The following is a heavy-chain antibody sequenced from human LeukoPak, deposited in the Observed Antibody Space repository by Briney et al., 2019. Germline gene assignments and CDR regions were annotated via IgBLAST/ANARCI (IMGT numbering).Heavy chain of an antibody. D-gene: IGHD3-22*01. CDR3: ARLFSVGYDSSASLAFDI. Sequence: ASVKVSCKASGYTFTSYGISWVRQAPGQGLEWMGWISAYNGNTNYAQKLQGRVTMTTDTSTSTAYMELRSLRSDDTAVYYCARLFSVGYDSSASLAFDIWGQGTMVTVSS. J-gene: IGHJ3*02. CDR1: GYTFTSYG. V-gene: IGHV1-18*01. CDR2: ISAYNGNT.